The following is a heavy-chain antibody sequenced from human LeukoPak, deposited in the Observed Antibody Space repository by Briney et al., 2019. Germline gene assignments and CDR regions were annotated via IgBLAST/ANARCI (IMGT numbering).Heavy chain of an antibody. CDR3: AREAAGHFDY. CDR1: GFTFSSYD. V-gene: IGHV3-13*01. D-gene: IGHD6-13*01. J-gene: IGHJ4*02. CDR2: IGTAGDT. Sequence: PGGSLRPSCAASGFTFSSYDMHWVRQATGKGLEWVSAIGTAGDTYYPGSVKGRFTISRENAKNSLYLQMNSLRAGDTAVYYCAREAAGHFDYWAREPWSPSPQ.